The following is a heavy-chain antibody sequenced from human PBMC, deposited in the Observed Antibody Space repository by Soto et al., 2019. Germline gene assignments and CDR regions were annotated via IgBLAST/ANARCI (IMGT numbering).Heavy chain of an antibody. CDR1: AGSISKYY. J-gene: IGHJ5*02. D-gene: IGHD3-16*01. CDR3: ASGGKRFDP. CDR2: MYYNGNI. Sequence: ASETQSVTCNVSAGSISKYYWTWVRQSPEKGLERIGYMYYNGNINYNPSLKSRVTISIDTSKNQFSMTLKSVPAADTPAPYSASGGKRFDPYGQG. V-gene: IGHV4-59*01.